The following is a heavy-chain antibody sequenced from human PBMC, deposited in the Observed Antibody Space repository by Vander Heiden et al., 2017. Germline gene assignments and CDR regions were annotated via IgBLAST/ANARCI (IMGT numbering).Heavy chain of an antibody. CDR3: ARDRFPL. D-gene: IGHD3-3*01. V-gene: IGHV3-48*01. CDR2: ISSSSNTI. CDR1: GFVFGAYT. J-gene: IGHJ4*02. Sequence: EVRLVESGGGLVLPGGSLRLSCAASGFVFGAYTMNWVRQAPEKGPEWIAYISSSSNTIYYADSVKGRFTISRDNAKKSLFLQMNSLRVEDTAVYYCARDRFPLWGQGTPVTVSS.